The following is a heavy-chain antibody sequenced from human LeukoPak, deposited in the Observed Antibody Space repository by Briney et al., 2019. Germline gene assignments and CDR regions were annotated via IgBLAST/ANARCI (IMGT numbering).Heavy chain of an antibody. V-gene: IGHV3-23*01. CDR3: AGYGGSYPYYMDV. Sequence: GGSLRLSCVASGFSFSTSALTWVRQAPGKGLEWVSSVSGTGNNIYYADSVKGRFTISRDNSKNTLYPQMNSLRAEDTAVYYCAGYGGSYPYYMDVWGKGTTVTISS. J-gene: IGHJ6*03. D-gene: IGHD1-26*01. CDR2: VSGTGNNI. CDR1: GFSFSTSA.